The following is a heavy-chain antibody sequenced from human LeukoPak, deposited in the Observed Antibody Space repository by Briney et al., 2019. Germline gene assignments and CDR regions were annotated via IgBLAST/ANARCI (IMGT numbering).Heavy chain of an antibody. CDR2: IKSKSDGGTT. CDR1: GFTFSNAW. D-gene: IGHD7-27*01. J-gene: IGHJ4*02. Sequence: GGSLRLSCAASGFTFSNAWMSWVRQAPGKGLEWVGRIKSKSDGGTTDYAAPVKGRFTISRDDSKNTLYLQMNSLKTEDTAVYYCLTGGDEEVNPDDYWGQGTLVTVSS. CDR3: LTGGDEEVNPDDY. V-gene: IGHV3-15*01.